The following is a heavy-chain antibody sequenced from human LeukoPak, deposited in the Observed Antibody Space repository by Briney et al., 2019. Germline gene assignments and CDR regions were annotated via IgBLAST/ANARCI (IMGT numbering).Heavy chain of an antibody. CDR3: ARVGSIAARGPLDY. V-gene: IGHV4-39*01. D-gene: IGHD6-6*01. J-gene: IGHJ4*02. CDR2: IYYSGST. CDR1: GGSISSSSYY. Sequence: SETLSLTCTVSGGSISSSSYYWGWIRQPPGKGLEWIGSIYYSGSTYYNPSLKSRVTISVDTSKNQFSLKLSSVTAADTAVYYCARVGSIAARGPLDYWGQGTLVTVSS.